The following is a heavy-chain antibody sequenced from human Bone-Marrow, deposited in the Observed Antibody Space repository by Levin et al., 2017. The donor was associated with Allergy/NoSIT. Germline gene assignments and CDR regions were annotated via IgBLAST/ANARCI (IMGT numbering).Heavy chain of an antibody. J-gene: IGHJ4*02. CDR3: ATDRGGDFTFDY. CDR1: GFTFSNAW. CDR2: IKNEGDGGTT. Sequence: GESLKISCGGSGFTFSNAWMNWVRQAPGKGLEWVGRIKNEGDGGTTDYAAPVKGRFSISRDDSKKMLFLQMNSLKTEDTAVYYCATDRGGDFTFDYWGQGTLVTVSS. V-gene: IGHV3-15*07. D-gene: IGHD4-17*01.